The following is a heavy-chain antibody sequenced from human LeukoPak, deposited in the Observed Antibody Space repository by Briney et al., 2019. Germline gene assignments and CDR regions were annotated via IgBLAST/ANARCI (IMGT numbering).Heavy chain of an antibody. D-gene: IGHD3-22*01. CDR2: IYTAGDT. J-gene: IGHJ4*02. Sequence: TGGSLRLSCAVSGFTVSSYYMGWVRQAPGKGLEWVSVIYTAGDTYHADSVKGRFTVFRDNSKNTMYLQMNSLRAEDTAVYYCVRDCDDSSGYCPLWGQGTLVTVSS. V-gene: IGHV3-66*02. CDR1: GFTVSSYY. CDR3: VRDCDDSSGYCPL.